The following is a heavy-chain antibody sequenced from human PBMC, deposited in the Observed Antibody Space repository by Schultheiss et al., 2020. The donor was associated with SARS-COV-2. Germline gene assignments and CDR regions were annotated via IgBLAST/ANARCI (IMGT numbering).Heavy chain of an antibody. V-gene: IGHV3-15*01. Sequence: GGSLRLSCAASGFTFSSYAMSWVRQAPGKGLEWVGRIKSKTDGGTTDYAAPVKGRFTISRDDSKNTLYLQMNSLKTEDTAVYYCTSRRYCSGGSCYSELGVDWFDPWGQGTLVTVSS. CDR3: TSRRYCSGGSCYSELGVDWFDP. J-gene: IGHJ5*02. CDR2: IKSKTDGGTT. D-gene: IGHD2-15*01. CDR1: GFTFSSYA.